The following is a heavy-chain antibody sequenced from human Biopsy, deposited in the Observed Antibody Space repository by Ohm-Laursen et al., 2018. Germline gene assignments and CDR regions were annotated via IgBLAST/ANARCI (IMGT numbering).Heavy chain of an antibody. CDR2: IRDKANNYAT. Sequence: GSLRLSCAASGFTFSGCAMHWVRQASGKGLEWVGHIRDKANNYATAYAASVKGRFTISRDDSESTVYLQMSSLTTEDTAVYYCTRNGDGGNWDDFDYWGQGTLVTVSS. J-gene: IGHJ4*02. CDR3: TRNGDGGNWDDFDY. CDR1: GFTFSGCA. V-gene: IGHV3-73*01. D-gene: IGHD4-23*01.